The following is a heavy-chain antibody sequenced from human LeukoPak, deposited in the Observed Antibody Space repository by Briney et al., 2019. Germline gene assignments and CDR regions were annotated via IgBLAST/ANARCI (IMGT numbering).Heavy chain of an antibody. V-gene: IGHV3-23*01. Sequence: PGRSLTLSCPASAFTFSSHSMSWVRQAAGKVLEWVAAIIASGGRTYYADSGTGWFTISRDNSKHTPYLSANSLRATHTAVYYRGKTVDSSSWFGPVHPWGQGNLVTVSS. CDR1: AFTFSSHS. CDR3: GKTVDSSSWFGPVHP. D-gene: IGHD6-13*01. J-gene: IGHJ5*02. CDR2: IIASGGRT.